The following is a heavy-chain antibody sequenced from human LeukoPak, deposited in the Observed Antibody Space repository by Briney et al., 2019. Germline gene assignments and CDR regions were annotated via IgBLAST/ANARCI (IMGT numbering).Heavy chain of an antibody. Sequence: SETLSLTCAVYGGSFSGYYWSWIRQPPGKGLEWIGSIYYSGSTYYNPSLKSRVTISVDTSKNQFSLKLSSVTAADTAVYYCAREVSGYYDSSGYLDYWGQGTLVTVSS. D-gene: IGHD3-22*01. CDR2: IYYSGST. J-gene: IGHJ4*02. CDR1: GGSFSGYY. V-gene: IGHV4-34*01. CDR3: AREVSGYYDSSGYLDY.